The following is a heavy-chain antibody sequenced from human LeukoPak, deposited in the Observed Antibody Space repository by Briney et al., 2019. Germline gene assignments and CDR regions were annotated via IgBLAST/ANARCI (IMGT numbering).Heavy chain of an antibody. CDR3: VKDLSPVVAAISFDY. CDR1: GFTFSSYA. Sequence: QAGGSLRLSCSASGFTFSSYAMHWVRQAPGKGLEYVSAIGSNGGSTYYADSVKGRFTISRDNSKNTLYLQMSSLRAEDTAVYYCVKDLSPVVAAISFDYWGQGTLVTVSS. V-gene: IGHV3-64D*06. J-gene: IGHJ4*02. CDR2: IGSNGGST. D-gene: IGHD2-15*01.